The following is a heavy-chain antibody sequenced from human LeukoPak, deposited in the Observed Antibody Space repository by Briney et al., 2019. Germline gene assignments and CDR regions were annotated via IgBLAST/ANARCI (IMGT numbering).Heavy chain of an antibody. CDR2: IKQDGSEK. Sequence: GGSLRLSCAASGFTFSSYWMSWVRQAPGKGLEWVANIKQDGSEKYYVDSVKGRFTISRDNAKNSLYLQMNSLRAEDTAVYYCAKDYGDWYFDLWGRGTLVTVSS. D-gene: IGHD4-17*01. CDR1: GFTFSSYW. V-gene: IGHV3-7*01. CDR3: AKDYGDWYFDL. J-gene: IGHJ2*01.